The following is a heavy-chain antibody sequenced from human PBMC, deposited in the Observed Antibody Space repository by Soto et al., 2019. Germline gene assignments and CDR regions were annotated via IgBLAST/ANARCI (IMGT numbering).Heavy chain of an antibody. J-gene: IGHJ6*02. CDR1: GGSFRGYE. CDR3: ARWRRASIAARPDGMDF. V-gene: IGHV4-34*01. D-gene: IGHD6-6*01. CDR2: INHSGST. Sequence: PXQTLPLPFAVYGGSFRGYEWSWIRQPPGKGLEWIGEINHSGSTNYNPSLKSRVTISVDTSKNQFSLKLSSVKAADPAVYYCARWRRASIAARPDGMDFWGQGTTVTVSS.